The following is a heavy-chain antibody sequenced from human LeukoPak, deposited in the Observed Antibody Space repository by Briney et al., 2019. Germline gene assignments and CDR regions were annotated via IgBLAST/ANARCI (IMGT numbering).Heavy chain of an antibody. D-gene: IGHD4-17*01. J-gene: IGHJ4*02. V-gene: IGHV3-23*01. CDR3: ARADYGDYVEY. Sequence: GGSLRLSCAASGFTFSSYAMSWVRQAPGKGLEWVSAISGSGGSTYYADSVKGRFTISRDNSRNTLYLQMNSLRAEDTAVYYCARADYGDYVEYWGQGTLVTVSS. CDR1: GFTFSSYA. CDR2: ISGSGGST.